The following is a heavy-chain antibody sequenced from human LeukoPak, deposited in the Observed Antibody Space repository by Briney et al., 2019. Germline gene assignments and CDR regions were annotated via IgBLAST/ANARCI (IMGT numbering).Heavy chain of an antibody. D-gene: IGHD3-22*01. CDR3: ARSESTYYYDISGYLSDP. Sequence: GAPVKVCCKALGYTFTSYGITWVRQGPGQGLEWMGCFSAYNGYTNYAQKLQGRVLMTTDTSTSTAYMELRSLRSDDTAVYYCARSESTYYYDISGYLSDPWGQGTLVTVSS. CDR1: GYTFTSYG. V-gene: IGHV1-18*01. CDR2: FSAYNGYT. J-gene: IGHJ5*02.